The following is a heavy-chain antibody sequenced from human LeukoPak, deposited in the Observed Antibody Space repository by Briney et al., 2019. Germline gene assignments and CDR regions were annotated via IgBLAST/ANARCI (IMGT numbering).Heavy chain of an antibody. CDR3: AGLPYYDFWSGYYTA. CDR1: GFTVSSNY. J-gene: IGHJ5*02. CDR2: IYSGGST. Sequence: GGSLRLSCAASGFTVSSNYMSWVRQAPGKGLEWVSVIYSGGSTYYADSVKGRSTISRDNSKNTLYLQMNSLRAEDTAVYYRAGLPYYDFWSGYYTAWGQGTLVTVSS. D-gene: IGHD3-3*01. V-gene: IGHV3-66*02.